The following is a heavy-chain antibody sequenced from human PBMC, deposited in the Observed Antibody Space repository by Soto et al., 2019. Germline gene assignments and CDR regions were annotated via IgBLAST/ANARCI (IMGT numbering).Heavy chain of an antibody. D-gene: IGHD3-22*01. CDR2: INAGNGNT. CDR1: GYTFTSYA. J-gene: IGHJ4*02. CDR3: AYDSSGYRGFDY. Sequence: ASVKVSCKASGYTFTSYAMHWVRQAPGQRLEWMGWINAGNGNTKYSQKFQGRVTITRDKSASTAYMELSSLRSEDTAVYYCAYDSSGYRGFDYWGQGTLVTVSS. V-gene: IGHV1-3*01.